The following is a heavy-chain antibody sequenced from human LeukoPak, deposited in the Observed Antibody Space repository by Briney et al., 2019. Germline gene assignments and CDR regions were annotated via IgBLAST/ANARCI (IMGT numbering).Heavy chain of an antibody. Sequence: ASVKVSCKASGYTFTSYEINWVRQATGQGLEWMGWMNPNSGITDYAQKFQGRVTMTRNTSISTAYMELSSLRSEDTAVYYCARGGGDYYNSWLSLGILNAFDIWGQGTMVTVSS. D-gene: IGHD3-22*01. CDR2: MNPNSGIT. V-gene: IGHV1-8*01. CDR1: GYTFTSYE. J-gene: IGHJ3*02. CDR3: ARGGGDYYNSWLSLGILNAFDI.